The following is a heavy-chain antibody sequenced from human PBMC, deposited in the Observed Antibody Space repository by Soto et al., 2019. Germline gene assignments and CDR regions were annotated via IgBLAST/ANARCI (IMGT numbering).Heavy chain of an antibody. Sequence: GESLKISCKGSGYSFTSYWIGWVRQMPGKGLEWMGMIYPGDSYTSYSPSFQGHVTISADKSITSAYLQWSSLKASDTAMYYCVLPYSNSWSYFDYWGQGTLVTVSS. CDR3: VLPYSNSWSYFDY. V-gene: IGHV5-10-1*01. CDR1: GYSFTSYW. D-gene: IGHD6-13*01. J-gene: IGHJ4*02. CDR2: IYPGDSYT.